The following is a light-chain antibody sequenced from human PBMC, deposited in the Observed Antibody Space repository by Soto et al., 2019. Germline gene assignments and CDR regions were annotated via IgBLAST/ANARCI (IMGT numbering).Light chain of an antibody. J-gene: IGKJ4*01. V-gene: IGKV3-15*01. CDR3: QQYNTWPT. Sequence: EIVMTQSPATLSVSPGERATLSCRASQSVSSNLSWYQQKPGPARRLLIYGASTRATGIPARFSGSGSGTEFTLTISSLQSEDFAVYCCQQYNTWPTFGGGTKVDIK. CDR2: GAS. CDR1: QSVSSN.